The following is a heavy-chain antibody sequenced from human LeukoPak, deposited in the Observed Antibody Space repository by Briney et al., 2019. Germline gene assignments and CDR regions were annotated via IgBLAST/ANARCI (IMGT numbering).Heavy chain of an antibody. CDR1: GFTFSSYG. CDR3: ANSFTSERG. Sequence: PGGSLRLYCAASGFTFSSYGMQWVRQAPGKGLVGVAFLRYDGSNKYYADSVKGRFTIYRANSKNTLYLQVSSLRAEDTAVYYCANSFTSERGWGKGTPVTVSS. J-gene: IGHJ4*02. V-gene: IGHV3-30*02. CDR2: LRYDGSNK.